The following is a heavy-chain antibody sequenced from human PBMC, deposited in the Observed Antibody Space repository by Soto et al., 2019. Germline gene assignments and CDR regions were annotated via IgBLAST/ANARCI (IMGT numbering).Heavy chain of an antibody. CDR1: GGSISSSSYY. V-gene: IGHV4-39*01. D-gene: IGHD3-3*01. CDR3: ARGLEWLLYLDAFDI. CDR2: IYYSGST. Sequence: QLQLQESGPGLVKPSETLSLTCTVSGGSISSSSYYWGWIRQPPGKGLEWIGSIYYSGSTYYNPSLKSRVTISVDTSKNQFSLKLSSVTAADTAVYYCARGLEWLLYLDAFDIWGQGTMVTVSS. J-gene: IGHJ3*02.